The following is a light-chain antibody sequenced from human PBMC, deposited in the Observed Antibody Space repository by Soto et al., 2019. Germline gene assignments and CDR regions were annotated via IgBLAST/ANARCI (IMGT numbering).Light chain of an antibody. V-gene: IGKV4-1*01. CDR1: QSVLYSSNNKNY. Sequence: DLVLTPSPDSLAVSLGERATINCKSSQSVLYSSNNKNYLAWYQQKPGQPPKLLIYWASTRESGVPDRFSGSGSGTDFTLTISRLEPEDFAVYYCQHFVNSLTWTFGQGTKVDIK. CDR2: WAS. CDR3: QHFVNSLTWT. J-gene: IGKJ1*01.